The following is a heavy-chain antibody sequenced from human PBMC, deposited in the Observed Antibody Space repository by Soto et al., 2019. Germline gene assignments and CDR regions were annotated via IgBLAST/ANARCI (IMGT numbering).Heavy chain of an antibody. J-gene: IGHJ4*02. V-gene: IGHV3-33*06. CDR3: AKTPSSDFWSGLRAFDY. CDR1: GFTFSSYG. D-gene: IGHD3-3*01. Sequence: GGSLRLSCAASGFTFSSYGMHWVRQAPGKGLEWVAVIWYDGSNKYYADSVKGRFTISRDNSRNTLYLQMTSLRAEDTAAYYCAKTPSSDFWSGLRAFDYWGRGTLVTVSS. CDR2: IWYDGSNK.